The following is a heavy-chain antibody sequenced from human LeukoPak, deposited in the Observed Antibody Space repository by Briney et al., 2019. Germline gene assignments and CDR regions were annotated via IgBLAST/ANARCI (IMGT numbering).Heavy chain of an antibody. CDR2: ISNSGGVT. J-gene: IGHJ6*02. CDR1: GFTFSSYW. V-gene: IGHV3-23*01. D-gene: IGHD2-2*01. Sequence: GGSLRLSCAASGFTFSSYWMHWVRQAPGKGLEWVSVISNSGGVTYYADHVKGRFTISRDNSKNTLYLQMNSLRAEDTAVYYCAKFGTSGAKPTLYYYYYGMDVWGQGTTVTVSS. CDR3: AKFGTSGAKPTLYYYYYGMDV.